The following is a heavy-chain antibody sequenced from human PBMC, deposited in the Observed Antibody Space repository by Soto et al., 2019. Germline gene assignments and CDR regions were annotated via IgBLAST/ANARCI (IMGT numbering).Heavy chain of an antibody. D-gene: IGHD1-1*01. CDR2: ISYDGSNK. CDR3: ARDEPFAVTTCGFFDP. J-gene: IGHJ5*02. V-gene: IGHV3-30-3*01. Sequence: GGSLRLSCAASGFTFSSYAMHWVRQAPGKGLEWVAVISYDGSNKYYADSVKGRFTISRDNSKNTLYLQMNSLRAEDTAVDYCARDEPFAVTTCGFFDPWGKRTLVTVYS. CDR1: GFTFSSYA.